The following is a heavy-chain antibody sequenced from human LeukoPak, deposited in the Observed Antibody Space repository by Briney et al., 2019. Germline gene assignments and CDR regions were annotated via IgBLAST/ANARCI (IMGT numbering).Heavy chain of an antibody. Sequence: SETLSLTCTVSGYSISSGYYWGWIRQPPGKGLEWIGSIYHSGSTYYNPSLKSRVTISVDTSKNQFSLKLSSVTAADTAVYYCARDIYYGSGTTREDYWGQGTLVTVSS. CDR3: ARDIYYGSGTTREDY. D-gene: IGHD3-10*01. CDR2: IYHSGST. V-gene: IGHV4-38-2*02. J-gene: IGHJ4*02. CDR1: GYSISSGYY.